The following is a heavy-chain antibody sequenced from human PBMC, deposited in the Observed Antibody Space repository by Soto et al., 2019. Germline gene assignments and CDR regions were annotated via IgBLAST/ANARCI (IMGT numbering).Heavy chain of an antibody. CDR1: GYTFTSYY. V-gene: IGHV1-2*04. Sequence: GASVKVSCKASGYTFTSYYMHWVRQAPGQGLEWMGWINPNSGGTNYAQKFQGWVTMTRDTSISTAYMELSRLRSDDTAVYYCARDIRSMYSYGASPYYYMDVWGKGTTVTV. CDR2: INPNSGGT. D-gene: IGHD5-18*01. J-gene: IGHJ6*03. CDR3: ARDIRSMYSYGASPYYYMDV.